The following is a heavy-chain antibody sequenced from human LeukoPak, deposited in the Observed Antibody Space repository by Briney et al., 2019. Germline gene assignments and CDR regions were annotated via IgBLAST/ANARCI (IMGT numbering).Heavy chain of an antibody. CDR3: ARATAMGYYFDH. CDR2: ISSSGSTI. V-gene: IGHV3-11*04. J-gene: IGHJ4*02. D-gene: IGHD5-18*01. Sequence: GGSLRLSCAASGFTFSDYYMSWIRQAPGKGLEWVSYISSSGSTIYYADSVKGRFTISRDNAKNSLNLQMNSLRAEDTAVYYCARATAMGYYFDHWGQGTLVTVSS. CDR1: GFTFSDYY.